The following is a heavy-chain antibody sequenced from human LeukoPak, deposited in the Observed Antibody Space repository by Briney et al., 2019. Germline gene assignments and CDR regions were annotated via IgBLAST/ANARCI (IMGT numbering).Heavy chain of an antibody. CDR3: ARDGTAAGLYFDL. V-gene: IGHV3-7*01. J-gene: IGHJ4*01. CDR2: IRQDGSEK. CDR1: GFTFTDYW. Sequence: GGSLRLSCAVSGFTFTDYWMNWVRQAPGKGLEWVASIRQDGSEKTYVDSVKGRFTISRDNTKNSLSLQVNSLRVEDTAVYYYARDGTAAGLYFDLWGQGTLVTVSS. D-gene: IGHD6-13*01.